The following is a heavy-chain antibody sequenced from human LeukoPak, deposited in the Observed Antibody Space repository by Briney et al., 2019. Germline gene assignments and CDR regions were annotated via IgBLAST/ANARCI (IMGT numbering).Heavy chain of an antibody. CDR3: TTADSSGRFLIDY. D-gene: IGHD3-22*01. J-gene: IGHJ4*02. CDR2: IKSKTDGGTA. V-gene: IGHV3-15*07. Sequence: GGSLRLSCAASGFAFTNAWMNWVRQAPGKGLEWVGRIKSKTDGGTADYAAPVKGRFTISRDDSKNTLYLQMNSLKTEDTAVYYCTTADSSGRFLIDYWGQGTLVTVSS. CDR1: GFAFTNAW.